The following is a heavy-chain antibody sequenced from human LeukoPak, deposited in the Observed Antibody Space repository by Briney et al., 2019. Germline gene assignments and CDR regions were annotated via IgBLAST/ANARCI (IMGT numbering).Heavy chain of an antibody. Sequence: SATLSLTCAVSGVSISSSNWWSWVRQPPGKGLEWIGEIYHSGSTNYNPSLKSRVTISVETTKNQFSLWLRSVTAADTAVYYCARDCVFGFGAFDIWGQGTMVTVSS. D-gene: IGHD3-3*01. J-gene: IGHJ3*02. CDR1: GVSISSSNW. CDR2: IYHSGST. V-gene: IGHV4-4*02. CDR3: ARDCVFGFGAFDI.